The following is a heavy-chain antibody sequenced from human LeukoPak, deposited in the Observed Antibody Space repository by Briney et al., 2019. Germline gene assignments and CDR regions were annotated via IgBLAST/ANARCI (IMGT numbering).Heavy chain of an antibody. Sequence: SETLSLTCAVDGGSFSGYYWSWIRQPPGKGLEWIGEINHSGSTNYNPSLKSRVTISVDTSKNQFSLKLSSVTAADTAVYYCAGESDSSGYFNVYWGQGTLVTVSS. J-gene: IGHJ4*02. CDR1: GGSFSGYY. V-gene: IGHV4-34*01. D-gene: IGHD3-22*01. CDR2: INHSGST. CDR3: AGESDSSGYFNVY.